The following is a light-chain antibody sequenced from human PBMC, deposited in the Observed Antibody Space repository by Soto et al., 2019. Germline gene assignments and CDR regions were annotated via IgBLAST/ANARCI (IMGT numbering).Light chain of an antibody. CDR1: QSVSSSY. Sequence: EIVLTQSPGTLSLSPGEISTLSCRASQSVSSSYLAWYQQKPGQAPRLLIYCSSSRATGIPDRFSGSGSGTEFTLIISRLAPEDFAVYYCRQYGSSQYTFGQGTKLEIK. V-gene: IGKV3-20*01. J-gene: IGKJ2*01. CDR3: RQYGSSQYT. CDR2: CSS.